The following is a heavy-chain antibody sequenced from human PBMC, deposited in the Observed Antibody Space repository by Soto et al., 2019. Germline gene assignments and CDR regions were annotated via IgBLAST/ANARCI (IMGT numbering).Heavy chain of an antibody. CDR3: ARSIHSSAGSLRAFDI. CDR2: IIPIFGTA. Sequence: QVQLVQSGAEVKKPGSSVKVSCKASGGTFSSYAISCVRQAPGQGLEWRGGIIPIFGTANYAQKIQGTVTIHTDESTSTAYMELRSLRSEDTAVYYCARSIHSSAGSLRAFDIWGQGTMVTVSS. J-gene: IGHJ3*02. CDR1: GGTFSSYA. D-gene: IGHD6-19*01. V-gene: IGHV1-69*01.